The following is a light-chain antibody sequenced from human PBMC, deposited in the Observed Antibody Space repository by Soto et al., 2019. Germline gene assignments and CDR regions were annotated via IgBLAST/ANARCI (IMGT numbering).Light chain of an antibody. J-gene: IGKJ4*01. CDR1: HSVSSN. CDR3: QPYHHWPLT. V-gene: IGKV3-15*01. CDR2: DTS. Sequence: EIVGTHSPATLCVSPGERATLSCRPSHSVSSNLAWYQHKPGQTPRLLIYDTSTRATGVPTRFSGSRSGAEFTLTINSLQSEDFAVYYCQPYHHWPLTFGGGTKVDI.